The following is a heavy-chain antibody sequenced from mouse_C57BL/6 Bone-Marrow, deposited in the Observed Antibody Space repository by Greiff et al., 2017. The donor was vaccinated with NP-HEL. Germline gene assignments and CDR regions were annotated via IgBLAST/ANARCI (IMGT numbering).Heavy chain of an antibody. D-gene: IGHD3-2*02. CDR2: ISSGGSYT. CDR1: GFTFSSYG. CDR3: ARRGSSGYLYYAMDY. Sequence: EVKLEESGGDLVKPGGSLKLSCAASGFTFSSYGMSWVRQTPDKRLEWVATISSGGSYTYYPDSVKGRFTISRDNAKNTLYLQMSSLKSEDTAMYYCARRGSSGYLYYAMDYWGQGTSVTVSS. V-gene: IGHV5-6*02. J-gene: IGHJ4*01.